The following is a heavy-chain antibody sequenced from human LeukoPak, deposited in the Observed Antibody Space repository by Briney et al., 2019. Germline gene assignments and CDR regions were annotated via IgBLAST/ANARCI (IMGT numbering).Heavy chain of an antibody. CDR3: AKRGLAASLDY. Sequence: GGSLRLSCAASGFTFSSYSMNWVRQAPGKGLEWVSSISSSSSYIYYADSVKGRFTISRDNSKNTLYLQMNSLRAEDTAVYYCAKRGLAASLDYWGQGTLVTVSS. CDR1: GFTFSSYS. D-gene: IGHD3-10*01. CDR2: ISSSSSYI. V-gene: IGHV3-21*04. J-gene: IGHJ4*02.